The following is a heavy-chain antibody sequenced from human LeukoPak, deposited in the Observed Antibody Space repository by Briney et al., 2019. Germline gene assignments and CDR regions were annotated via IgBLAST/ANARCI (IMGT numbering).Heavy chain of an antibody. J-gene: IGHJ5*02. CDR2: ITGYGAT. V-gene: IGHV3-23*01. D-gene: IGHD6-13*01. CDR1: GFTFSNFA. CDR3: AKGAAAGKVDWFDT. Sequence: GGSLRLSCAVSGFTFSNFAMMWVRQAPGTGLQWVSTITGYGATFYADSVRGRFTIFRDTSMNTLFLQMNSLGAEDTAVYYCAKGAAAGKVDWFDTWGQGTLVTVSS.